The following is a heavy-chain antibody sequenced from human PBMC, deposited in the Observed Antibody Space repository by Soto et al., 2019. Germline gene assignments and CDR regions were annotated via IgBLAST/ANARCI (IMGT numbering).Heavy chain of an antibody. CDR3: ASAVERTHYYYYGMDV. V-gene: IGHV5-51*01. J-gene: IGHJ6*02. Sequence: GESLKISCKGSGYSFTSYWIGWVRQMPGKGLEWMGIIYPGDSDTRYSPSFQGQVTISADKSISTAYLQWSSLKASDTAMYYCASAVERTHYYYYGMDVWGQGTTVTVSS. CDR2: IYPGDSDT. D-gene: IGHD2-21*01. CDR1: GYSFTSYW.